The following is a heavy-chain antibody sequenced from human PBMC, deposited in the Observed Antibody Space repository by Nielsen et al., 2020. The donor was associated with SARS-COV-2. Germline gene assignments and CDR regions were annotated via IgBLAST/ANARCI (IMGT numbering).Heavy chain of an antibody. Sequence: GGSLRLSCAASGFTFSSYGMHWVRQAPGKGLEWVAVISYDGSNKHYADSVKGRFTISRDNSKNTLYLQMNSLRAEDTAVYYCAKRGYSGYVGGPDYWGQGTLVTVSS. CDR3: AKRGYSGYVGGPDY. CDR2: ISYDGSNK. J-gene: IGHJ4*02. CDR1: GFTFSSYG. D-gene: IGHD5-12*01. V-gene: IGHV3-30*18.